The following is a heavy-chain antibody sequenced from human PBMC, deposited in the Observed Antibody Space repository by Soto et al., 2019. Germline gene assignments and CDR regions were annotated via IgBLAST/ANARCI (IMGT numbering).Heavy chain of an antibody. Sequence: GGSLRLSCAASGFKFSNYAMSWVRQAPGKGLEWVSLISATGGGTYYADSVKGRFTISRDNSHNTLYLQVHSLTAEDTAVYYCAKDRRAGGNSAFYFDFWGQGAQVTVSS. J-gene: IGHJ4*02. V-gene: IGHV3-23*01. CDR2: ISATGGGT. D-gene: IGHD3-16*01. CDR3: AKDRRAGGNSAFYFDF. CDR1: GFKFSNYA.